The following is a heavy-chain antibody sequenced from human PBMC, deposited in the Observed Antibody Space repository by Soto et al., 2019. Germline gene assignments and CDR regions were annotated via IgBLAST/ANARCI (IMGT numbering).Heavy chain of an antibody. D-gene: IGHD7-27*01. J-gene: IGHJ4*02. Sequence: GGSLRLSCAASGFTFNSYALSWVRQAPGGGLDWVSGITSGGGSTYYADSVKGRFTISRDNSKNTLYLQMNSLRAEDTAVYYCANHPGVTSINRHFDYWGKGTVVTVSS. CDR2: ITSGGGST. CDR3: ANHPGVTSINRHFDY. V-gene: IGHV3-23*01. CDR1: GFTFNSYA.